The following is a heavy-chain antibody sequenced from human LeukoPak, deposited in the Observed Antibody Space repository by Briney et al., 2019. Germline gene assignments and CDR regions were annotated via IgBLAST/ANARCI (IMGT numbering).Heavy chain of an antibody. J-gene: IGHJ5*02. Sequence: PSETLSLTCTVSGGSISSYYWSWIRQPPGKGLERIGYIYYSGSTNYNPSLKSRVTISVDTSKNQFSLKLSSVTAADTAVYYCARGSYYDILTGYVNWFDPWGQGTLVTVSS. CDR2: IYYSGST. V-gene: IGHV4-59*08. CDR1: GGSISSYY. D-gene: IGHD3-9*01. CDR3: ARGSYYDILTGYVNWFDP.